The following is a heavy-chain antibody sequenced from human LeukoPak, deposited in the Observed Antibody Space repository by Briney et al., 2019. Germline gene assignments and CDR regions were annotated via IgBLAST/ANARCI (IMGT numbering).Heavy chain of an antibody. CDR2: IRYDGSKK. CDR1: GFTFSSYG. D-gene: IGHD3/OR15-3a*01. CDR3: VRTGDTERFDY. V-gene: IGHV3-30*02. J-gene: IGHJ4*02. Sequence: GGSLRLSCAASGFTFSSYGMHWVRQAPGKGLEWVALIRYDGSKKDYADSVRGRFTISRDNSKNTLYLQMNGLRAEDTAMYYCVRTGDTERFDYWGQGTLVTVSS.